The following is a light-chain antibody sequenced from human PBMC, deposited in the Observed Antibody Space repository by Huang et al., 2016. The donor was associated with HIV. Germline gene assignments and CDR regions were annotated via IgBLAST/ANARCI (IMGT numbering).Light chain of an antibody. J-gene: IGKJ1*01. V-gene: IGKV4-1*01. CDR1: QSVLYSSNNMNY. CDR2: WAS. Sequence: DIVMTQSPDSLAVSLGERATINCKSSQSVLYSSNNMNYLAWYQQKPGQPPKLLIYWASTRESGVPNRFSGSGSGTDFTLTISSLQAEDVAVYYCQHYYSTPRTFGQGTKVEI. CDR3: QHYYSTPRT.